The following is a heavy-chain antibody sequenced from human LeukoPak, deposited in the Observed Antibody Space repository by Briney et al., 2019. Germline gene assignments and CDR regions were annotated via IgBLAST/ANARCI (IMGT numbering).Heavy chain of an antibody. J-gene: IGHJ3*02. CDR2: IYYSGST. V-gene: IGHV4-59*01. CDR3: ARATETTVVGPIYAFDI. D-gene: IGHD4-23*01. CDR1: GGSISSYY. Sequence: SETLSLTRTVSGGSISSYYWSWIRQPPGKGLEWIGYIYYSGSTNYNPSLKSRVTISVDTSKNQFSLKLSSVTAADTAVYYCARATETTVVGPIYAFDIWGQGTMVTVSS.